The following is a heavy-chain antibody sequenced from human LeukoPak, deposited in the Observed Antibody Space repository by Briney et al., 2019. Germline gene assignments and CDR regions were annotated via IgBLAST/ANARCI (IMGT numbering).Heavy chain of an antibody. Sequence: PSETLSLTCTVSGGSISSYYWSWIRQPAGKGLEWIGRLYTSGSTKYNYNPSLKSRVTMSVDTSKNQCSLNLTSVTAADTAVYYCARDPNSALWGQGTLVTVSS. CDR2: LYTSGST. V-gene: IGHV4-4*07. CDR1: GGSISSYY. J-gene: IGHJ4*02. CDR3: ARDPNSAL. D-gene: IGHD2-21*01.